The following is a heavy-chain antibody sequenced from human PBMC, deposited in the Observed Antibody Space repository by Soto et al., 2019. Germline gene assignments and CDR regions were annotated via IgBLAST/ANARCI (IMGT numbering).Heavy chain of an antibody. J-gene: IGHJ5*02. D-gene: IGHD3-10*01. CDR1: GGSFSGYY. V-gene: IGHV4-34*01. CDR3: ARGAGSGSYYSWFDP. Sequence: SETLSLTCAVYGGSFSGYYWSWIRQPPGKGLEWIGEINHSGSTNYNPSLKSRVTISVDTSKNQFSLKLSSVTAADTAVYYCARGAGSGSYYSWFDPWGQGTLVTVSS. CDR2: INHSGST.